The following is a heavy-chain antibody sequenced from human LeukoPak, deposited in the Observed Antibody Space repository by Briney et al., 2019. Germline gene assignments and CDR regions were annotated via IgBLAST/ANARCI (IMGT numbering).Heavy chain of an antibody. CDR3: ARDRGRYSSSSGVGP. D-gene: IGHD6-6*01. J-gene: IGHJ4*02. V-gene: IGHV1-2*02. CDR2: INPNSGGT. Sequence: ASVKVSCKASGYTFTGYYMHWVRQAPGQGLEWMGWINPNSGGTNYAQKFQGRVTMTRDTFICTAYMELSRLRSDDTAVYCCARDRGRYSSSSGVGPWGQGTLVTVSS. CDR1: GYTFTGYY.